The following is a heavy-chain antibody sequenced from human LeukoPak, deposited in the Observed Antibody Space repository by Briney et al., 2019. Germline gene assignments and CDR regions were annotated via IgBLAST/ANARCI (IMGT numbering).Heavy chain of an antibody. D-gene: IGHD2-2*02. J-gene: IGHJ6*02. CDR1: GGSFSGYY. V-gene: IGHV4-34*01. CDR3: ARARFEVYTMRSFYYGMDV. CDR2: INDSEST. Sequence: SETLSLTCAVYGGSFSGYYWSWIRQPPGKGLEWIGEINDSESTSYAPSLKNRVTISLDTSKNQFSLKMFSMPAADTAVYYCARARFEVYTMRSFYYGMDVWGQGTTVTVSS.